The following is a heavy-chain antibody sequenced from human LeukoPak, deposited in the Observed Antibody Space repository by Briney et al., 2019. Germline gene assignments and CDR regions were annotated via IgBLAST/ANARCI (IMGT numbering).Heavy chain of an antibody. D-gene: IGHD2-2*01. Sequence: PSETLSLTCTVSGTSITTYFWTWIRQSPGKGLEWIGDIYRDGSTNYNPSLESRVTISVDTSKNQVSLNVTSVTAADTAVYYCTREVVPDTLGTHWLDPWGPGTLVTVS. J-gene: IGHJ5*02. CDR2: IYRDGST. CDR1: GTSITTYF. V-gene: IGHV4-4*09. CDR3: TREVVPDTLGTHWLDP.